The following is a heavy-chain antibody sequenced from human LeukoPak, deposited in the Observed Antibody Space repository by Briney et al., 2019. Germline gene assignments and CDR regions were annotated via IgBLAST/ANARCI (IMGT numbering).Heavy chain of an antibody. D-gene: IGHD3-9*01. CDR3: ARVFSTYGMDV. Sequence: GGSLRLSCAASGFTFGSYAMHWVRQAPGKGLEWVAVISYDGSNKYYADSVKGRFTISRDNSKNTLYLQMNSLRAEDTAVYYCARVFSTYGMDVWGQGTTVTVSS. V-gene: IGHV3-30-3*01. CDR2: ISYDGSNK. CDR1: GFTFGSYA. J-gene: IGHJ6*02.